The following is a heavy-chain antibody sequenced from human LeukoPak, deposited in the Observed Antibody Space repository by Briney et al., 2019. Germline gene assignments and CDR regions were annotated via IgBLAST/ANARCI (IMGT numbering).Heavy chain of an antibody. CDR2: ISAYNGNT. CDR1: GYTFTSYG. V-gene: IGHV1-18*01. Sequence: EASVTVSCKASGYTFTSYGISWVRQAPGQGLEWMGWISAYNGNTNYAQELQGRVTMTTDTSTSTAYMELRSLRSDDTAVYYCARDVVVVPAAIAGATTNFDYWGQGTLVTVSS. D-gene: IGHD2-2*01. CDR3: ARDVVVVPAAIAGATTNFDY. J-gene: IGHJ4*02.